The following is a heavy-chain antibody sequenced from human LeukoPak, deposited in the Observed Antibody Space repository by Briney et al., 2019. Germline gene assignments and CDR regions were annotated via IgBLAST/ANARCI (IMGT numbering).Heavy chain of an antibody. D-gene: IGHD5-18*01. CDR2: IKSKSDGGTA. Sequence: GGSLRLSCAVSGFAFSNAWMSWVRQAPGKGLEWVGRIKSKSDGGTAEYAAPGKGRFNISRDDSKNTLYLQMNSLKTEDTAVYHCTNPSYSYGYDYWGQGTLVTVSS. V-gene: IGHV3-15*01. CDR1: GFAFSNAW. J-gene: IGHJ4*02. CDR3: TNPSYSYGYDY.